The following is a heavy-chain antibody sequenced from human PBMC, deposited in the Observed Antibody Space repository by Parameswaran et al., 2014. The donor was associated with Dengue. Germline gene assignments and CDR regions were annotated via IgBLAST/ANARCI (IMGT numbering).Heavy chain of an antibody. CDR2: ISGSGGST. Sequence: RWIRQPPGKGLEWVSAISGSGGSTYYADSVKGRFTISRDNSKNTLYLQMNSLRAEDTAVYYCAKDPGQWLEETYFDYWGQEPWSPSPQ. D-gene: IGHD6-19*01. J-gene: IGHJ4*01. V-gene: IGHV3-23*01. CDR3: AKDPGQWLEETYFDY.